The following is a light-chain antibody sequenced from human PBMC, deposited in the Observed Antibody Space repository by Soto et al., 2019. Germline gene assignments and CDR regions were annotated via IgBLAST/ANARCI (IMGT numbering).Light chain of an antibody. CDR2: EVT. CDR3: NSYTNSSAVV. V-gene: IGLV2-14*01. J-gene: IGLJ2*01. Sequence: QSVLTQPASVSGSPGQSITISCAGTRDYIGAYDYVSWYQQHPGNAPKLLVYEVTNRPSGVSDRFSGSKSGNTASLTISGLQAEDEADYYCNSYTNSSAVVFGGGT. CDR1: RDYIGAYDY.